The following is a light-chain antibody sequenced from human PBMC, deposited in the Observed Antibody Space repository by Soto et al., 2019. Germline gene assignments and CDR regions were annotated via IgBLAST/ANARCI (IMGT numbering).Light chain of an antibody. V-gene: IGKV1-39*01. CDR2: AAS. Sequence: DIQLTQSPSFLSASVGDRVTITCRASQGISSYLAWYQKKPGKAPKLLMYAASTLQSGVPSRFSGSGSGTDFTLTISSLQPEDFATYYCQQSYSTSVTFGQGTKVDIK. J-gene: IGKJ1*01. CDR1: QGISSY. CDR3: QQSYSTSVT.